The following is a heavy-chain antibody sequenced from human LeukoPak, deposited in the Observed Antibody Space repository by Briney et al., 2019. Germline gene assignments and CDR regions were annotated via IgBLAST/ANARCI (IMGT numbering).Heavy chain of an antibody. V-gene: IGHV4-59*01. CDR3: AKDRVPGGY. CDR2: IHYTGST. CDR1: VESISGSY. D-gene: IGHD1-1*01. Sequence: PSESLSLTCTVSVESISGSYWSWTRQPPGKGLEWIGSIHYTGSTNYNPSLKSRLTISLDTSKNQFSVKLNSVTAADTAVYYCAKDRVPGGYWGQGTLVTVSS. J-gene: IGHJ1*01.